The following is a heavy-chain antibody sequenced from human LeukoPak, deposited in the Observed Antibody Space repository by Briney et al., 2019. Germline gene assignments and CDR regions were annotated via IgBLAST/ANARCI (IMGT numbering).Heavy chain of an antibody. CDR3: VSFYETY. CDR2: ISYDGSNK. CDR1: GFTFSSYA. Sequence: GGSLRLSCAASGFTFSSYAMHWVRQAPGKGLEWVAVISYDGSNKYYADSVKGRFTISRDNSKNTVYLQMNSLRAEDTAVYYCVSFYETYWGRGTLVTVSS. V-gene: IGHV3-30-3*01. J-gene: IGHJ4*02. D-gene: IGHD2/OR15-2a*01.